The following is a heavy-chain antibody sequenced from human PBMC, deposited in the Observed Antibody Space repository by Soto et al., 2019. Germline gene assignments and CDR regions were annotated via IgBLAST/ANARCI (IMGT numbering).Heavy chain of an antibody. V-gene: IGHV3-23*01. CDR3: AREVGAPSGWLDP. Sequence: EVQLLESGGGLVQPGGSLTLSCTPSGFTFDNSAMTWVRLAPGKGLEWVASISAAGGASYYADSVKGRFVISRDNSKESLSLQMTRLRVEDSAVYYCAREVGAPSGWLDPWGQGTQVTVSS. D-gene: IGHD1-26*01. CDR2: ISAAGGAS. J-gene: IGHJ5*02. CDR1: GFTFDNSA.